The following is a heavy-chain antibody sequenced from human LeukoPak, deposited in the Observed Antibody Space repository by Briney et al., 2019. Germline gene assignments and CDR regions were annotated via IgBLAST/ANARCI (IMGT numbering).Heavy chain of an antibody. Sequence: GGSLRLSCAASGFTFSSYGMHWVRQAPGKGLEWVAVISYDGSNKYYADSVKGRFTISRDNSKNTLYLQMNSLRAEDTAVYYCAKVDYYGSGTYYYYGMDVWGQGTTVTVSS. V-gene: IGHV3-30*18. D-gene: IGHD3-10*01. CDR3: AKVDYYGSGTYYYYGMDV. J-gene: IGHJ6*02. CDR2: ISYDGSNK. CDR1: GFTFSSYG.